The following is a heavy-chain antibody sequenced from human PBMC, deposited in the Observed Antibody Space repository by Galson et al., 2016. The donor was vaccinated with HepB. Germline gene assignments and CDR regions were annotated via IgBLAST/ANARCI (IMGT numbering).Heavy chain of an antibody. CDR1: GFTFSSYA. CDR3: AKARGYSYAYGLDV. J-gene: IGHJ6*02. V-gene: IGHV3-23*01. Sequence: SLRLSCAASPGFTFSSYAMSCVRQAPGKGLEWVSAISGSGGSTYYADSVKGRFTISRDNSKNTLYLQMNSLRAEDTAVYFCAKARGYSYAYGLDVWGRGTTVTVSS. CDR2: ISGSGGST. D-gene: IGHD5-18*01.